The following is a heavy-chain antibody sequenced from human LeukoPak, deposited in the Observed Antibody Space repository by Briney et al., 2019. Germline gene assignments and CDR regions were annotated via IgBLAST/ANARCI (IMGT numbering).Heavy chain of an antibody. CDR1: GFTFSAYG. CDR2: INEDGSQK. CDR3: ARDEVGGYYFE. Sequence: GGSLRLSCAASGFTFSAYGMDWVRQAPGKGLEWVANINEDGSQKYYVDSVKGRFTISRDNTKKLVFLQMNSLRVEDTAVYYCARDEVGGYYFEWGQGNLVNVSS. V-gene: IGHV3-7*01. J-gene: IGHJ4*02. D-gene: IGHD3-3*01.